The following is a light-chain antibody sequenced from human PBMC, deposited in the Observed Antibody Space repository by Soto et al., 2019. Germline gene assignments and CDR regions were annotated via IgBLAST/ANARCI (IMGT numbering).Light chain of an antibody. CDR2: DVS. J-gene: IGLJ2*01. CDR1: SSDVGAYNY. Sequence: QSAMTQPAYVSGSPGQSITISCTGTSSDVGAYNYVSWYQQHPGNAPKLMIYDVSNRPSGVSNRFSGSKSGNTASLTISGLQAEDEAAYYCSSYTRSSPLVFGGGTKLTVL. CDR3: SSYTRSSPLV. V-gene: IGLV2-14*03.